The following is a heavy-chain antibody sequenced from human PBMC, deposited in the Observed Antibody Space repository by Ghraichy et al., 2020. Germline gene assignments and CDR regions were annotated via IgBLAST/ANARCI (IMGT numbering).Heavy chain of an antibody. V-gene: IGHV4-31*03. CDR3: VRSDSYCGSTTCYGGIDAFDI. D-gene: IGHD2-2*01. CDR2: ISYSGST. Sequence: SETLSLTCTVSGFSINSSGYYWSWIRQHPGKGLEWIGYISYSGSTYYNPSLNGRLTISVDTSKNQFSLNLESVTAADTAVYSCVRSDSYCGSTTCYGGIDAFDIWGRGTMVTVSS. CDR1: GFSINSSGYY. J-gene: IGHJ3*02.